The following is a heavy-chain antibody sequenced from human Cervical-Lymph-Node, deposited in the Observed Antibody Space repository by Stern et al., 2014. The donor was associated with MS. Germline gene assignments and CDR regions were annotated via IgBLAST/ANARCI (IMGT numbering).Heavy chain of an antibody. CDR3: ARDTAPIEVVPAALDF. CDR2: ISAYNGNT. CDR1: GYTLSSYG. D-gene: IGHD2-2*01. J-gene: IGHJ4*02. Sequence: VQLVESGAEVKKPGASVKVSCKASGYTLSSYGISWVRQAPGQGLEWMGWISAYNGNTKYAQKLQGRVTMTTDTSTSTAYMELRSLRSDDTAVYYCARDTAPIEVVPAALDFWGQGTLVTVSS. V-gene: IGHV1-18*01.